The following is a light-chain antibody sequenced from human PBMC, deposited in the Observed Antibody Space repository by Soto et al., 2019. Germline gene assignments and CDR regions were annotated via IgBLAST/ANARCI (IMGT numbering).Light chain of an antibody. J-gene: IGKJ2*01. V-gene: IGKV1-9*01. CDR2: GAS. CDR3: QQLTNFRFT. CDR1: QGINKF. Sequence: IQLTQSPSSLSASVGDRVTITCRASQGINKFLAWYQQRPGQAPQLLVYGASTLQSGVPSRFSGSGSGTDVTFTISSLQPEDFATYYCQQLTNFRFTFGQGNKLDIK.